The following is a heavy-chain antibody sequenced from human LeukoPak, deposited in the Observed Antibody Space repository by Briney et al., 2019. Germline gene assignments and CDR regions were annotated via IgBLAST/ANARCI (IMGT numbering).Heavy chain of an antibody. D-gene: IGHD3-9*01. CDR2: IYPGDSDT. J-gene: IGHJ4*02. Sequence: GESLKISCKGSGYSFTSYWIGWVRHMPGKGLEWMGIIYPGDSDTRYSPSFQGQVTISADKSISTAYLQWSSLKASDTAMYYCARRGGIRYFDWLSTYDYLDYWGQGTLVTVSS. V-gene: IGHV5-51*01. CDR1: GYSFTSYW. CDR3: ARRGGIRYFDWLSTYDYLDY.